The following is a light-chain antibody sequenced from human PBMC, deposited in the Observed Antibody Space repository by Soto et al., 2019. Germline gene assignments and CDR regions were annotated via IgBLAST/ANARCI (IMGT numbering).Light chain of an antibody. Sequence: QSVLTQPASVSGSPGQSITISCTGTGGDVGGYDFVSWYQHHPGKAPKLMIYEVSNRPSGVSNRFSGSKSGSTASLTISGLQAEDEADYYCSSCTSIGTFYVFGTGTKVTVL. CDR3: SSCTSIGTFYV. J-gene: IGLJ1*01. V-gene: IGLV2-14*01. CDR2: EVS. CDR1: GGDVGGYDF.